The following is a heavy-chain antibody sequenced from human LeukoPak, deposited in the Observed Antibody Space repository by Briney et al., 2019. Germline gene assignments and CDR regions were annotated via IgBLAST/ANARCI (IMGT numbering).Heavy chain of an antibody. CDR2: ISNSGGAI. Sequence: GGSLRLSCAASGFTFSDYYMRWIRQAPGKGLEWVSYISNSGGAIYYADSVKGRSTISRDNAMNSLFLQMNSLRAEDTAVYYCARVRGSYSSDSWGQGTLVTVSS. CDR1: GFTFSDYY. J-gene: IGHJ4*02. V-gene: IGHV3-11*04. D-gene: IGHD1-26*01. CDR3: ARVRGSYSSDS.